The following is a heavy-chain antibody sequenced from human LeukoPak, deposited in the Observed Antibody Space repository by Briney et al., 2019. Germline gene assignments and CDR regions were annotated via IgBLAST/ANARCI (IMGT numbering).Heavy chain of an antibody. CDR3: ARVDSDSSGPYFDY. CDR2: IYYSGST. Sequence: TLSLTCTVSGGSISSGGYYWSWIRQHPGKGLEWIGYIYYSGSTYYNPSLKSRVTISVDTSKNQFSLKLSSVTAADTAVYYCARVDSDSSGPYFDYWGQGTLVTVSS. J-gene: IGHJ4*02. CDR1: GGSISSGGYY. V-gene: IGHV4-31*03. D-gene: IGHD3-22*01.